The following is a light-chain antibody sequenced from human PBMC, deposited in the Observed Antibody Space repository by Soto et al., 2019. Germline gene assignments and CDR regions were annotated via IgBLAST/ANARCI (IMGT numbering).Light chain of an antibody. CDR1: SSNVGAYKY. J-gene: IGLJ3*02. CDR3: TSYVGNDIWV. Sequence: QSALTQPPSASGSPGQSVTFSCPEPSSNVGAYKYVSWYQQYPGKAPKLMIYEVTKRPSGVPDRFSGSKSGNTASLTVSGLQAEDEADYYCTSYVGNDIWVFGGGTKLTVL. CDR2: EVT. V-gene: IGLV2-8*01.